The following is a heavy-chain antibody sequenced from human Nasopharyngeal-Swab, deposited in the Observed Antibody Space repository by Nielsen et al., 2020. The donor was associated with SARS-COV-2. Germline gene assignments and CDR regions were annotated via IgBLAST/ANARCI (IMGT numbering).Heavy chain of an antibody. Sequence: ASVKVPRKASGYTFTSYGISWVRQAPAQGLEWMGWISAYNGNTNYAQKLQGRVTMTTDTSTSTAYMELRSLRSDDTAVYYCASGPPYYTGGVCPFDYWGQGTLVTVSS. CDR3: ASGPPYYTGGVCPFDY. J-gene: IGHJ4*02. CDR2: ISAYNGNT. D-gene: IGHD2-8*02. V-gene: IGHV1-18*01. CDR1: GYTFTSYG.